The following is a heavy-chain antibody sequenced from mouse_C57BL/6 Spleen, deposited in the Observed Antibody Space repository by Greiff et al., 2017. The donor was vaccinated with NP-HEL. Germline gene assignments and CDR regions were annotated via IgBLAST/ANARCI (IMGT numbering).Heavy chain of an antibody. CDR2: ILPGSGST. Sequence: QVHVKQSGAELMKPGASVKLSCKATGYTFTGYWIEWVKQRPGHGLEWIGEILPGSGSTNYNEKFKGKATFTADTSSNTAYMQLSSLTTEDSAIYYCARLGIYYYGSSPAWFAYWGQGTLVTVSA. CDR1: GYTFTGYW. D-gene: IGHD1-1*01. V-gene: IGHV1-9*01. CDR3: ARLGIYYYGSSPAWFAY. J-gene: IGHJ3*01.